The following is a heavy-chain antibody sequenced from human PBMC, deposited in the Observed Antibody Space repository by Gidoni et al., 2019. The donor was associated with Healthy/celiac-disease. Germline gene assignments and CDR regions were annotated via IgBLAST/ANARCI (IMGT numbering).Heavy chain of an antibody. Sequence: EVQLVETGGGLIQPGGSLRLSCAASGFTVSSNYMSWVRQAPGKGLEWVSVIYSGGSTYYADSVKGRFTISRDNSKNTLYLQMNSLRAEDTAVYYCARGLGRFGGNVDYWGQGTLVTVSS. J-gene: IGHJ4*02. D-gene: IGHD2-15*01. CDR2: IYSGGST. V-gene: IGHV3-53*02. CDR1: GFTVSSNY. CDR3: ARGLGRFGGNVDY.